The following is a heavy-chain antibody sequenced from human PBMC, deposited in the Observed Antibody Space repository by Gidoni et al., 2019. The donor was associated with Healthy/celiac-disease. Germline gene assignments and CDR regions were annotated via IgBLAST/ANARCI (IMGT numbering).Heavy chain of an antibody. Sequence: QLQLQESGPGLVKPSETLSLTCTVSGGSISSSSYYWGWIRQPPGKGLEWIGSIYYSGSTYYNPSLKSRDTISVDTSKNQFSLKLSSVTAADTAVYYCARQSAPGIAVHGWFDPWGQGTLVTVSS. CDR1: GGSISSSSYY. V-gene: IGHV4-39*01. D-gene: IGHD6-19*01. CDR3: ARQSAPGIAVHGWFDP. CDR2: IYYSGST. J-gene: IGHJ5*02.